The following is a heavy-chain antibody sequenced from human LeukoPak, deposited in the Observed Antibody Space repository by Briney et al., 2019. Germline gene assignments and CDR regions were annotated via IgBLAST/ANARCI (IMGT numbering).Heavy chain of an antibody. CDR1: GGSISSGDYS. V-gene: IGHV4-30-4*01. Sequence: PSETLSLTCTVSGGSISSGDYSWSWIRQPPGKGLEWIGYIYYSGSTYYNPSLKSRVTISVDTSKNQFSLKLSSVTAADTAVYYCARASSGYYDSSGYLLDYWGQGTLVTVSS. D-gene: IGHD3-22*01. J-gene: IGHJ4*02. CDR3: ARASSGYYDSSGYLLDY. CDR2: IYYSGST.